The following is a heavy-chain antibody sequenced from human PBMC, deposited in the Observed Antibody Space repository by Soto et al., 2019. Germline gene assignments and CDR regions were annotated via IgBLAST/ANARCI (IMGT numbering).Heavy chain of an antibody. CDR3: AREGCSGGSCYVDAFDI. CDR2: IIPIFGTA. CDR1: GGTFSSYA. D-gene: IGHD2-15*01. Sequence: QVQLVQSGAEVKKPGSSVKVSCKASGGTFSSYAISWVRQAPGQGLEWMGGIIPIFGTANYARKFQGRVTITADESTSTAYSELSSLRSEDTAVYYCAREGCSGGSCYVDAFDIWGQGTMVTVSS. J-gene: IGHJ3*02. V-gene: IGHV1-69*12.